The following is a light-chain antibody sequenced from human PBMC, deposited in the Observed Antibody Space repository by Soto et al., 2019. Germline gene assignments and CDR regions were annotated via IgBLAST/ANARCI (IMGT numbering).Light chain of an antibody. CDR2: DAS. Sequence: DIQMTQSPSTLSASVGDSVTITCRASQSISSWLAWYQQKPGKAPKLLIYDASTLESGVPSRFSGSGSGTEFTLTIDTLQPDDFATYYCQQYNSDSQTFGQGTKVDI. CDR3: QQYNSDSQT. V-gene: IGKV1-5*01. J-gene: IGKJ1*01. CDR1: QSISSW.